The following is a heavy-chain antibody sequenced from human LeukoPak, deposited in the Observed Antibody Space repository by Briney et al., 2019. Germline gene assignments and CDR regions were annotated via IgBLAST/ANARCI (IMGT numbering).Heavy chain of an antibody. CDR1: RFTFSNYD. CDR2: IWYDESNK. Sequence: PGGSLRLSCAASRFTFSNYDMHWVRQAPGKGLEWVAVIWYDESNKYYADSVKGRFTISRDNAKNTLYLQMNSLRAEDTAVYYCARGGDYYDFWSGYYTGMSLDYWGQGTLVTVSS. D-gene: IGHD3-3*01. V-gene: IGHV3-33*01. CDR3: ARGGDYYDFWSGYYTGMSLDY. J-gene: IGHJ4*02.